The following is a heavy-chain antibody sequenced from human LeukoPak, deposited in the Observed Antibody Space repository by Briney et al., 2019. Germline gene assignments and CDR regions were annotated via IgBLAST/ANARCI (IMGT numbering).Heavy chain of an antibody. V-gene: IGHV3-20*04. Sequence: GGSLRLSCAASGFTFSSYAMSWVRQAPGKGLEWVSGINWNGGSTGYADSVKGRFTISRDNAKNSLCLQMNSLRAEDTALYYCARDLYSSSWYFVSPGGYWGQGTLVTVSS. J-gene: IGHJ4*02. CDR1: GFTFSSYA. CDR3: ARDLYSSSWYFVSPGGY. CDR2: INWNGGST. D-gene: IGHD6-13*01.